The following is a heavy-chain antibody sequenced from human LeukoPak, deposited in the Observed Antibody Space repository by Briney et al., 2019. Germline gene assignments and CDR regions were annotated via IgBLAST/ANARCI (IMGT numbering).Heavy chain of an antibody. J-gene: IGHJ6*02. Sequence: GRSLRLSCAASGFTFSSYGMHWVRQAPGKGLEWVAVISYDGSNKYYADSVKGRFTISRDNSKNTLYLQMNSLRAEDTAVYYCATLYSSSSVPYYYYYGMDVWGQGTTVTVSS. CDR3: ATLYSSSSVPYYYYYGMDV. D-gene: IGHD6-6*01. CDR2: ISYDGSNK. V-gene: IGHV3-30*03. CDR1: GFTFSSYG.